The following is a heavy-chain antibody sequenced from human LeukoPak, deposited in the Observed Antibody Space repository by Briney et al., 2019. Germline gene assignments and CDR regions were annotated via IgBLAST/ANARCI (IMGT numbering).Heavy chain of an antibody. D-gene: IGHD5-12*01. CDR3: ARDHSDYVRVGLDY. J-gene: IGHJ4*02. CDR2: IKQDGSEK. CDR1: GFTFSSYW. Sequence: GGSLRLSCAASGFTFSSYWMSWVRQAPGKGLEWVANIKQDGSEKYYVDSVKGRFTISRDNAKNSLYLQMNSLRAEDTAVHFCARDHSDYVRVGLDYWGQGTLVTVSS. V-gene: IGHV3-7*01.